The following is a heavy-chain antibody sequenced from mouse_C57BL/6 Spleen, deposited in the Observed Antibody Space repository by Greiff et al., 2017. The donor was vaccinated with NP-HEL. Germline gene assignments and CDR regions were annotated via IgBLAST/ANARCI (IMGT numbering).Heavy chain of an antibody. Sequence: QVQLQQPGAELVKPGASVKLSCKASGYTFTSYWMHWVKQRPGQGLEWIGMIHPNSGGTTYNEKFKSKATLTVDKSSSTAYMQLSSLTSEDSAVYYCARSRDGNRAWFAYWGQGTLVTVSA. CDR2: IHPNSGGT. CDR3: ARSRDGNRAWFAY. D-gene: IGHD2-1*01. V-gene: IGHV1-64*01. J-gene: IGHJ3*01. CDR1: GYTFTSYW.